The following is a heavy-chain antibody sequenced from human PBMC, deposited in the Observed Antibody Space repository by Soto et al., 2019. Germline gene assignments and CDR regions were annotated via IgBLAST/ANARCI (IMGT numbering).Heavy chain of an antibody. CDR3: TRGILTGLDYFDY. Sequence: EVHLVESGGGLVQPGGSLRLSCAASGFTFSSHWMTWVRQTPGKGLEWVANINLDGSETYYVDSVTGRFTITRDNAKDSLHLQMSSLRGEDTAVYFCTRGILTGLDYFDYWGQGTQVIVSS. CDR2: INLDGSET. V-gene: IGHV3-7*04. CDR1: GFTFSSHW. J-gene: IGHJ4*02. D-gene: IGHD1-1*01.